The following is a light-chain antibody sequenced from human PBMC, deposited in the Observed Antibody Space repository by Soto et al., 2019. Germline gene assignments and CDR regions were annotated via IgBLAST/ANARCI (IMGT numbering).Light chain of an antibody. CDR2: DTS. CDR1: QSVGGSS. J-gene: IGKJ1*01. V-gene: IGKV3-20*01. CDR3: QQYQNSPRT. Sequence: ETVLTQSPGTLSLSPGEVAAVSCRASQSVGGSSLAWYQQRPGQAPRLLIYDTSKRATGIPYRFSGSGSGTDFTLTISRLEPEDFAVYYCQQYQNSPRTFGQGTKVEIK.